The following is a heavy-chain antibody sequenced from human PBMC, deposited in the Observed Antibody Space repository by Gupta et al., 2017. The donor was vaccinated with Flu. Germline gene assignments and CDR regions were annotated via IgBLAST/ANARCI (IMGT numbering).Heavy chain of an antibody. CDR2: ISSSSSTI. V-gene: IGHV3-48*02. CDR1: GFPFSRYS. CDR3: GRDKTVFALSRDY. Sequence: EVQLVESGGGLVQPGGSLRLSCAASGFPFSRYSMNWVRQAPGKGLEWVSYISSSSSTIYYADYVKGRFTISRDNAKNSLDLQMNSLRDEDTAVYYWGRDKTVFALSRDYWGQGTRGT. D-gene: IGHD2-8*01. J-gene: IGHJ4*02.